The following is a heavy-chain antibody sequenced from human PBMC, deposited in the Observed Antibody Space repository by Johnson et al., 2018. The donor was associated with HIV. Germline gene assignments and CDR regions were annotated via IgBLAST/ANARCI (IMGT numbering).Heavy chain of an antibody. CDR1: GFTFSTYA. D-gene: IGHD3-22*01. CDR2: ISYDGSNK. CDR3: ARVGYYVDAFDI. Sequence: QVQLVESGGGVVQPGRSLRLSCVASGFTFSTYAMHWVRQAPGKGLEWVTIISYDGSNKFYADSVKGRFTISRDNSENTLYLQMNSLRVEDTAVYYCARVGYYVDAFDIWGQGTMVTVSS. J-gene: IGHJ3*02. V-gene: IGHV3-30-3*01.